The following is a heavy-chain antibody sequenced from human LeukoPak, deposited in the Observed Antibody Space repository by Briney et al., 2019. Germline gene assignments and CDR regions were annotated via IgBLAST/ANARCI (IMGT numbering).Heavy chain of an antibody. CDR2: IYASGST. Sequence: SETLSLTCTGSGDSIHDYFWTWVRQPAGKGLEWIGRIYASGSTNYNPSLKSRVTMSVDTSENQFSLELKSVTAADTAVYYCARGAAVALAAFDIWGQGTMVTVSS. D-gene: IGHD6-19*01. CDR3: ARGAAVALAAFDI. J-gene: IGHJ3*02. CDR1: GDSIHDYF. V-gene: IGHV4-4*07.